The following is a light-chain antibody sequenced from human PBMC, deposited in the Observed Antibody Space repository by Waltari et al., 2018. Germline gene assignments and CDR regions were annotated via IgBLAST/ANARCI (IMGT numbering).Light chain of an antibody. CDR2: EGS. Sequence: QSALTQPASVSGSPGKSITISCTGTSSDVGSNNLVSWYQQHPGQAPKVVIYEGSERPSGISNRFSGSKSGITASLTISGLQPEDEADYYCCSYAGSGTFVVFGGGTKLTVL. V-gene: IGLV2-23*03. CDR3: CSYAGSGTFVV. J-gene: IGLJ2*01. CDR1: SSDVGSNNL.